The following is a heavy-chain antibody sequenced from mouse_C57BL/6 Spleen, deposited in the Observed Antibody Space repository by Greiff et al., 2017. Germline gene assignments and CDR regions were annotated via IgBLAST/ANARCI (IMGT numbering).Heavy chain of an antibody. D-gene: IGHD2-12*01. V-gene: IGHV1-52*01. J-gene: IGHJ3*01. CDR2: IDPSDSET. CDR3: ARARYGGCAY. Sequence: QVQLQQPGAELVRPGSSVKLSCKASGYTFTSYWMHWVKQRPIQGLEWIGNIDPSDSETHSNQTFKDKATLTVDKSSSTAYMQLSRLTAEDSAVYYCARARYGGCAYWGQGTLVTVSA. CDR1: GYTFTSYW.